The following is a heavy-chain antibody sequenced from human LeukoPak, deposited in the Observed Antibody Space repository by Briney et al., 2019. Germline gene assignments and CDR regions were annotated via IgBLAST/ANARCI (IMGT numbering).Heavy chain of an antibody. CDR3: ARGLSPSSRWARWLYY. Sequence: GASVKVSCKASGYTFTGYYMHWVRQAPGQGLEWMGWINPNSGGTNCAQKFQGRVTMTRDTSISTAYMELSRLRSDDTAVYYCARGLSPSSRWARWLYYWGQGTLVTVSS. J-gene: IGHJ4*02. V-gene: IGHV1-2*02. D-gene: IGHD6-13*01. CDR2: INPNSGGT. CDR1: GYTFTGYY.